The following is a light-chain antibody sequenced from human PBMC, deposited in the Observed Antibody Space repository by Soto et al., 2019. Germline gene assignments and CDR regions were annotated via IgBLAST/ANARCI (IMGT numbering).Light chain of an antibody. CDR1: QSVSSN. Sequence: EKVMSQSPATPSVSPGERATLSCRASQSVSSNLAWYQQKPGQAPRLLIYDASNRATGIPARFSGSGSGTDFTLTISSLEPEDFAVYYCQQRSNWPPIPFGQGTRPAN. J-gene: IGKJ5*01. CDR2: DAS. V-gene: IGKV3-11*01. CDR3: QQRSNWPPIP.